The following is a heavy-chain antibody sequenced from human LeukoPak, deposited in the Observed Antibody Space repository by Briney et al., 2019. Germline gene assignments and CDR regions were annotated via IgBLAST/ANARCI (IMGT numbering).Heavy chain of an antibody. J-gene: IGHJ5*02. V-gene: IGHV4-61*02. Sequence: SETLSLTCTVSGGSISSGSYYCRWIRQPAGKGLEWIGRIYTSGSTNYNPSLKSRVTISVDTSKNQFSLKLSSVTAADTAVYYCARDRLGHPFGPWGQGTLVTVSS. D-gene: IGHD3-16*01. CDR3: ARDRLGHPFGP. CDR1: GGSISSGSYY. CDR2: IYTSGST.